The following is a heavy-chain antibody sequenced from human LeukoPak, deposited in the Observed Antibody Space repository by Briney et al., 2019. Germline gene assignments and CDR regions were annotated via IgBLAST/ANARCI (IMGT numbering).Heavy chain of an antibody. CDR1: GGSISSYY. CDR2: IYYSGST. J-gene: IGHJ6*03. CDR3: ARAALPGHYYYYYYMDV. V-gene: IGHV4-59*12. Sequence: KPSETLSLTCTVSGGSISSYYWGWIRQPPGKGLEWIGYIYYSGSTNYNPSLKSRVTMSVDTSKNQFSLKLSSVTAADTAVYYCARAALPGHYYYYYYMDVWGKGTTVTVSS.